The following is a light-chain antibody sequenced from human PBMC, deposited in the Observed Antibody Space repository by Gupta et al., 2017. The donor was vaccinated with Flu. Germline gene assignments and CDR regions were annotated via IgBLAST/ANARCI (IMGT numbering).Light chain of an antibody. Sequence: QSALTQPASVSGSPGQSITIPRTGTSSDVGGYNFVSWYQQHPGKAPKLMIYAVSDRPSGVSNRFSGSKSANTASLTISGLQADDEANYYCSSYTKSNTVVFGGGTQVIVL. V-gene: IGLV2-14*01. CDR1: SSDVGGYNF. CDR3: SSYTKSNTVV. CDR2: AVS. J-gene: IGLJ2*01.